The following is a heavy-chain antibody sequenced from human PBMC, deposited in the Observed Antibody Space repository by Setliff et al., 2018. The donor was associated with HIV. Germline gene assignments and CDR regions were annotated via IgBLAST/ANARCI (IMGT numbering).Heavy chain of an antibody. V-gene: IGHV4-4*09. Sequence: PSETLSLTCTVSGASISPYSWNWIRQPPGKGLEWIGYFYTNGDINYNPSFKSRVTMSADTSKNQFFLRLESVTAADTAVYYCARHSPSDYWGQGSLVTVSS. CDR1: GASISPYS. CDR3: ARHSPSDY. CDR2: FYTNGDI. J-gene: IGHJ4*02.